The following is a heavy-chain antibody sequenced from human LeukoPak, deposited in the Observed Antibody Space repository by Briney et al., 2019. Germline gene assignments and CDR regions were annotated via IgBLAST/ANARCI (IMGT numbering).Heavy chain of an antibody. J-gene: IGHJ4*02. CDR2: IYHSGST. V-gene: IGHV4-30-2*01. Sequence: SSETLSLTCAVSGGSISSGGYSWSWIRQPPGKGLEWIGYIYHSGSTYYNPSLKSRVTISVDRSKNQFSLKLSSVTAADTAVYYCARGPNFWSGYYRVHYFDYWGQGTLVTVSS. CDR1: GGSISSGGYS. CDR3: ARGPNFWSGYYRVHYFDY. D-gene: IGHD3-3*01.